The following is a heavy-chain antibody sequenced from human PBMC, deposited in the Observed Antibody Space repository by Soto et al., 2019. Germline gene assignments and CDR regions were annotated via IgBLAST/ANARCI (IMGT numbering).Heavy chain of an antibody. V-gene: IGHV4-39*01. CDR3: ARLPVSGPYYYYMDV. CDR1: GGSISSDNYY. D-gene: IGHD6-19*01. J-gene: IGHJ6*03. Sequence: QLQLQESGPGLVKPSETLSLTCTVSGGSISSDNYYWGWIRQPPGKGLEWIGSIYYSGSTYYNPSLDSRVTISLDTSKNQFSLKLRSVTAADTAVYYCARLPVSGPYYYYMDVWGKGTTVTVSS. CDR2: IYYSGST.